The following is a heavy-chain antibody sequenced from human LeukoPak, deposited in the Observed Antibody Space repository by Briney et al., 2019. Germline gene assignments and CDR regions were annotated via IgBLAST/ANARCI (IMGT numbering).Heavy chain of an antibody. V-gene: IGHV4-59*02. D-gene: IGHD1-7*01. J-gene: IGHJ6*02. Sequence: PSGTLSLTCTVSGGSVSSYYWSWIRQPPGKGLEWIGYIYYSGSTNYNPSLKSRVTISVDTPKNQFSLKLSSVTAADTAVYHCARDNWNYGFSMDVWGQGTTVTVSS. CDR3: ARDNWNYGFSMDV. CDR2: IYYSGST. CDR1: GGSVSSYY.